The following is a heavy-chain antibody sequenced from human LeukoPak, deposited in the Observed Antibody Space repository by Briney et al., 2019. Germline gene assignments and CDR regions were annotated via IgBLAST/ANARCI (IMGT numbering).Heavy chain of an antibody. V-gene: IGHV3-30*04. CDR1: GFAFSRYA. J-gene: IGHJ6*03. CDR3: GRGSKLLWFGDMDV. CDR2: ISYDGSNE. D-gene: IGHD3-10*01. Sequence: GSLRLSCAASGFAFSRYAMHWARPTPGKRLEWAAVISYDGSNEYYTDSVKGRFTTSSDNSKNTLYLQMNNLEAEDTAVYYCGRGSKLLWFGDMDVWGKGTTVTVSS.